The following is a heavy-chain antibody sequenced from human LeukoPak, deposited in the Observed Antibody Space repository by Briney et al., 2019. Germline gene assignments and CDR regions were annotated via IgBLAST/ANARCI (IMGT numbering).Heavy chain of an antibody. CDR3: ARRRIADFRDAFDI. D-gene: IGHD6-13*01. CDR2: IYPGDSDT. J-gene: IGHJ3*02. Sequence: PGESLKIPCKGSGYSFTTYWIAWVRQMPGKGLEWMGIIYPGDSDTRYSPSFQGQVTISADKSISTAYLQWSSLKASDTAMYYCARRRIADFRDAFDIWGQGTMVTVSS. V-gene: IGHV5-51*01. CDR1: GYSFTTYW.